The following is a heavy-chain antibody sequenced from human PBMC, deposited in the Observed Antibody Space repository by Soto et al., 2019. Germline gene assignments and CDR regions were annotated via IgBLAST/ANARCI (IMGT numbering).Heavy chain of an antibody. CDR1: GFTFSSYN. V-gene: IGHV3-48*01. Sequence: PGGSLRLSCAASGFTFSSYNMNWVRQAPGKGLEWISDISLSSSTIFYADSVKGRFTISRDNAKNSLYLQMNSLRAEDTAVYYCASDSRNYYYYMDVGGKGTTVTVSS. CDR3: ASDSRNYYYYMDV. CDR2: ISLSSSTI. J-gene: IGHJ6*03.